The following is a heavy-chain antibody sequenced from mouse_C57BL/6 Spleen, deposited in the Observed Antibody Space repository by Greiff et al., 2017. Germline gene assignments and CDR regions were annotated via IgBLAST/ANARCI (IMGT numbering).Heavy chain of an antibody. Sequence: EVQLQQSGPELVKPGASVKISCKASGYSFTGYYMNWVKQSPEKSLEWIGEINPSTGGTTYNQKFKAKATLTVDKSSSTAYMQLKSLTSEDSAVYYCARSSGDYYAMDYWGQGTSVTVSS. CDR1: GYSFTGYY. J-gene: IGHJ4*01. CDR2: INPSTGGT. D-gene: IGHD4-1*01. CDR3: ARSSGDYYAMDY. V-gene: IGHV1-42*01.